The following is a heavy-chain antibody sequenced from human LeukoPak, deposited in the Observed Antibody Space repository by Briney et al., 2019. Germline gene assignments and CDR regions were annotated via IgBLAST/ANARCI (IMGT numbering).Heavy chain of an antibody. CDR3: ASFSGWYYYFDY. D-gene: IGHD6-19*01. J-gene: IGHJ4*02. Sequence: PGGSLRLSCAASGFTFSSYAMSWVRQAPGKGLEWVSAISGSGGSTYYADSVKGRFTISRDNSKNTLYLQMNSLRAEDTAVYYCASFSGWYYYFDYWGQGTLVTVSS. CDR1: GFTFSSYA. V-gene: IGHV3-23*01. CDR2: ISGSGGST.